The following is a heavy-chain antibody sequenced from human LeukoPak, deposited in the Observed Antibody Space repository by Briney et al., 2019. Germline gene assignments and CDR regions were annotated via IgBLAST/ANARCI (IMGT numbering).Heavy chain of an antibody. J-gene: IGHJ4*02. Sequence: SVKVSCKASGGTSSSYAISWVRQAPGQGLEWMGRIIPIFGIANYAQKFQGRVTITADKSTSTAYMELSSLRSEDTAVYYCASVGTPYYDSSGYYGGFDYWGQGTLVTVSS. D-gene: IGHD3-22*01. V-gene: IGHV1-69*04. CDR3: ASVGTPYYDSSGYYGGFDY. CDR1: GGTSSSYA. CDR2: IIPIFGIA.